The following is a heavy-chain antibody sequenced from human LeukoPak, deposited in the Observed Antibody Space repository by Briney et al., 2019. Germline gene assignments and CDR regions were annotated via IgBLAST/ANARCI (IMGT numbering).Heavy chain of an antibody. CDR2: ISYDGSNK. CDR3: ARGPDHYGYSMVDY. Sequence: GGSLRLSCAASGFTFSSYAMHWVRQAPGKGLEWVAVISYDGSNKYYADSVKGRFTISRDNSKNTLYLQMNSLRAEDTAVYYCARGPDHYGYSMVDYWGQGTLVTVSS. D-gene: IGHD3-10*01. J-gene: IGHJ4*02. V-gene: IGHV3-30*04. CDR1: GFTFSSYA.